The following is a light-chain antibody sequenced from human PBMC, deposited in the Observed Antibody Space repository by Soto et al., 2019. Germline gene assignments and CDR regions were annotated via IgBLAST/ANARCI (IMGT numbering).Light chain of an antibody. CDR3: SSYTTSSTVV. V-gene: IGLV2-14*01. CDR2: DVD. J-gene: IGLJ2*01. CDR1: NSDVGGYNY. Sequence: QSALTQPAYISGSPGQSITISCTGTNSDVGGYNYVSWYQQYPGKAPKLMIYDVDNRPSGVSYRFSGSKSGKTASLTISGLQAEDEADYYCSSYTTSSTVVFGGGTKLTVL.